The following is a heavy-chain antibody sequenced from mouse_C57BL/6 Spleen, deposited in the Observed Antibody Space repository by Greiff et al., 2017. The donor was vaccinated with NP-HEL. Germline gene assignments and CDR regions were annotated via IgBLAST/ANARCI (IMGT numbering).Heavy chain of an antibody. J-gene: IGHJ3*01. CDR2: IYPGDGDT. CDR3: ARYYGSAWFAY. D-gene: IGHD1-1*01. Sequence: VQLQQSGPELVKPGASVKISCKASGYAFSSSWMNWVKQRPGKGLEWIGRIYPGDGDTNYNGKFKGKATLTADKSSSTAYMQLSSLTSEDSAVYWCARYYGSAWFAYWGQGTLVTVSA. V-gene: IGHV1-82*01. CDR1: GYAFSSSW.